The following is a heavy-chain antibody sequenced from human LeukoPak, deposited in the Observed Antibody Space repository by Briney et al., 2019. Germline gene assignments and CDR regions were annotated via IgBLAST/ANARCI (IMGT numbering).Heavy chain of an antibody. CDR1: GFTFSSYA. CDR3: ARARAIYGDYRRALDY. V-gene: IGHV3-30*01. CDR2: ISYDGSNK. Sequence: GRSLRLSCAASGFTFSSYAMHWVRQAPGKGLEWVAVISYDGSNKYYADSVKGRFIISRDNSKNTLYLQMNSLRAEDTAVYYCARARAIYGDYRRALDYWGQGTLVTVSS. J-gene: IGHJ4*02. D-gene: IGHD4-17*01.